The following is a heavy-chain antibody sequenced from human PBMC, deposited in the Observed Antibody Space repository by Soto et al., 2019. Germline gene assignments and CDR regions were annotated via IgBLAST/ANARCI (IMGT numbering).Heavy chain of an antibody. D-gene: IGHD3-10*01. J-gene: IGHJ6*02. CDR2: IYPGDSDT. CDR1: GYSFTSYC. Sequence: GESLKISCKGSGYSFTSYCTGLVRQIPGKALEWLGIIYPGDSDTRSSPSFQGEVTISADKSISTAYLQWSSLKDSDTAMYYCARLGGSGRGYYYYYGMDVWGQGTTVTVSS. CDR3: ARLGGSGRGYYYYYGMDV. V-gene: IGHV5-51*01.